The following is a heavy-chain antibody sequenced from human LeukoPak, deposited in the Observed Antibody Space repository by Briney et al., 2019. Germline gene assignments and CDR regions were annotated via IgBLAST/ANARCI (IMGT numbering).Heavy chain of an antibody. CDR2: INSNTGAT. J-gene: IGHJ5*02. D-gene: IGHD3-16*01. V-gene: IGHV1-2*02. CDR1: GFNFLAHY. Sequence: ASVKVSCKTSGFNFLAHYIHWVRQAPGQGLEWMGWINSNTGATMTAQKFQGGVSMTRDTATSTAYLEVGRLTADDTAVYFCARDLWGSLSYGFDAWGQGTLVTVSS. CDR3: ARDLWGSLSYGFDA.